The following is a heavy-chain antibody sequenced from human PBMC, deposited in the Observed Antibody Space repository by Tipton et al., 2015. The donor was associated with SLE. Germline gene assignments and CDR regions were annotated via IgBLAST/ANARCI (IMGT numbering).Heavy chain of an antibody. J-gene: IGHJ6*03. CDR3: ARSLKGYYYYYYYMDV. V-gene: IGHV4-31*03. CDR2: IYYSGST. CDR1: GGSISSGGYY. Sequence: TLSLTCTVSGGSISSGGYYWSWIRQHPGKGLEWIGYIYYSGSTYYNPSLKSRVTIPVDTSKNQFSLKLSSVTAADTAVYYCARSLKGYYYYYYYMDVWGKGTTVTVSS.